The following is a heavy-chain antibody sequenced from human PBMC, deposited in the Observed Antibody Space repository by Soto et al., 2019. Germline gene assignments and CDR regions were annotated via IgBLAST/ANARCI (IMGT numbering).Heavy chain of an antibody. CDR1: GYTFTGYY. V-gene: IGHV1-2*04. CDR3: ARGRGVGQPCDY. Sequence: QVPLVQSGAEVKKPGASVKVSCKASGYTFTGYYMHWVRQAPGQGLEWMGWINPNSGGTNYEQKFQGWVTMTRDTSISTAYMELSRLRSDDTAVYYCARGRGVGQPCDYWGQGTLVTVSS. CDR2: INPNSGGT. J-gene: IGHJ4*02. D-gene: IGHD2-8*01.